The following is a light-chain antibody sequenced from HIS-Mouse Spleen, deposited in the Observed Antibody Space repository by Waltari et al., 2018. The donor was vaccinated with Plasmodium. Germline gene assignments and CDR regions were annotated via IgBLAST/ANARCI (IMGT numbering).Light chain of an antibody. CDR2: AAS. CDR3: QQSYSTWT. CDR1: QSISSY. Sequence: DIQMTQSPSSLSASVGDRVTITCRASQSISSYLNWYQQKPGKAPKLLIYAASSLQSGVPSRFSGGGSGTDFTLTISSLQPEDVATYYCQQSYSTWTFGQGTKVEIK. V-gene: IGKV1-39*01. J-gene: IGKJ1*01.